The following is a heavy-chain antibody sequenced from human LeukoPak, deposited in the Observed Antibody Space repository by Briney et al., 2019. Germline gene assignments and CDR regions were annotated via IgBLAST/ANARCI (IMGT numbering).Heavy chain of an antibody. D-gene: IGHD3-10*01. CDR3: AKSRYDSGSYLIFDY. J-gene: IGHJ4*02. V-gene: IGHV3-23*01. CDR1: GFTFSSYA. CDR2: ISGSGGST. Sequence: GGSLRLSCAASGFTFSSYAMSWVRQAPGTGLEWVSGISGSGGSTYYADSVKGRFTISRDNSKNTLFLQMNSLRAEDTAVYYCAKSRYDSGSYLIFDYWGQGTLVTVSS.